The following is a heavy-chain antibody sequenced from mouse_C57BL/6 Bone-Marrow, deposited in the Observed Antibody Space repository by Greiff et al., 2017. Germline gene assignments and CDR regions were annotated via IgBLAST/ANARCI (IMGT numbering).Heavy chain of an antibody. V-gene: IGHV1-82*01. D-gene: IGHD2-10*01. Sequence: VPLQQSGPELVKPGASVKISCKASGYAFSSSWMNWVKQRPGKGLEWIGRIYPGDGDTNYNGKFKGKATLTADKSSSTAYMQLSSLTSEDSAVYYCARGLLLDYWGQGTTLTVSS. J-gene: IGHJ2*01. CDR2: IYPGDGDT. CDR1: GYAFSSSW. CDR3: ARGLLLDY.